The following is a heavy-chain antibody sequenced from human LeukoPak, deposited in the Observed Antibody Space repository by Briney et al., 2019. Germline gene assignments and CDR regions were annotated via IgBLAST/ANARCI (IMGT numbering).Heavy chain of an antibody. CDR3: ARAQTYYYDSSGYYYVGHWFDP. CDR2: INSDGSST. Sequence: SGGSLRLSCAASGFTFSSYWMHWVRQAPGKGLVWVSRINSDGSSTSYADSVKGRFTISRDNAKNTLYLQMNSLRAEDTAVYYCARAQTYYYDSSGYYYVGHWFDPWGQGTLVTVSS. D-gene: IGHD3-22*01. J-gene: IGHJ5*02. V-gene: IGHV3-74*01. CDR1: GFTFSSYW.